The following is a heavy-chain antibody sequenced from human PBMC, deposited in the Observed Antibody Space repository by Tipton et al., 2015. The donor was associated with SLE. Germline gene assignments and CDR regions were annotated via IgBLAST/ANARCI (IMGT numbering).Heavy chain of an antibody. CDR2: ISGSGGST. CDR1: GFTFSTYV. CDR3: AKGHSYYYGSGSFWYFDL. Sequence: SLRLSCAASGFTFSTYVMSWVRRGPGKGLEWVSCISGSGGSTYADSVKGRFTISRDNSKNTLYLQMNSLRAEDTAVYYCAKGHSYYYGSGSFWYFDLWGRGTLVTVSS. D-gene: IGHD3-10*01. V-gene: IGHV3-23*01. J-gene: IGHJ2*01.